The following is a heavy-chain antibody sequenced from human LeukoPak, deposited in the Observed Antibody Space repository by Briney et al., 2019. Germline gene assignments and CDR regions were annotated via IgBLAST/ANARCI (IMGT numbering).Heavy chain of an antibody. CDR2: IYYSGST. D-gene: IGHD3-3*01. CDR1: GGSISSSSYY. V-gene: IGHV4-39*01. CDR3: ARPYYDFWSGLYYYYGVDV. J-gene: IGHJ6*02. Sequence: SETLSLTCTVSGGSISSSSYYWGWIRQPPGKGLEWIGSIYYSGSTYYNPSLKSRVTISVDTSKNQFSLKLSSVTAADTAVYYCARPYYDFWSGLYYYYGVDVWGQGTTVTVSS.